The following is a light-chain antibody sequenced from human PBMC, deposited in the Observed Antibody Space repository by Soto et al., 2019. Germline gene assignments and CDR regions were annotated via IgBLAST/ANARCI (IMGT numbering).Light chain of an antibody. V-gene: IGKV1-39*01. CDR1: QSLSSY. J-gene: IGKJ4*01. Sequence: DLQLTQSPSSLSASVGDRVTITCRAGQSLSSYLHWYQQKPGKAPKLLIYAASSLQSGVPSRFSGGGSGTDFTLTISNLQPEDFATYYCQQTYSTPLTFGGGTKVEIK. CDR3: QQTYSTPLT. CDR2: AAS.